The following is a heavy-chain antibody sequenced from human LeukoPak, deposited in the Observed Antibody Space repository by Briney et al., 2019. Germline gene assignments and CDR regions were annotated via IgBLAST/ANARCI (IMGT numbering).Heavy chain of an antibody. Sequence: EASVKVSCKVSGYTLTELSMHWVRQAPGKGLVWMGGFDPEDGETIYAQKFQGRVTMTEDTSTDTAYMELSSLRSEDTAVYYCATVRFCGGDCYSLNFDYWGQGTLVTVSS. CDR1: GYTLTELS. J-gene: IGHJ4*02. D-gene: IGHD2-21*01. CDR2: FDPEDGET. CDR3: ATVRFCGGDCYSLNFDY. V-gene: IGHV1-24*01.